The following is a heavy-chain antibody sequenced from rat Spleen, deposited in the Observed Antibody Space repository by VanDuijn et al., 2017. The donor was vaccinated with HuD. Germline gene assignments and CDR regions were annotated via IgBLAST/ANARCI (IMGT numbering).Heavy chain of an antibody. CDR1: GFTFSHYD. V-gene: IGHV5-7*01. Sequence: EVQLVESGGGLVQPGRSMKLSCAASGFTFSHYDMAWVRQAPKKGLEWVAFISYDGCSTYYRDSVKGRFTISRDNAQSTLSLQMDSLRSEDTATYYCARRHYGYTDYFDYWGQGVMVTVSS. J-gene: IGHJ2*01. CDR3: ARRHYGYTDYFDY. D-gene: IGHD1-9*01. CDR2: ISYDGCST.